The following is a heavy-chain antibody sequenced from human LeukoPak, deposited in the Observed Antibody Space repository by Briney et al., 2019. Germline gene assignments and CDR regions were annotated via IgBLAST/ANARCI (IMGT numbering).Heavy chain of an antibody. D-gene: IGHD6-19*01. J-gene: IGHJ4*02. V-gene: IGHV3-21*01. CDR3: ARARYSSGWDSDY. CDR1: GFTFSSYS. Sequence: KPGGSLRLSCAASGFTFSSYSMNWVRQAPGKGLEWVSSISSSSYIYYADSVKGRFTISRDNAKNSLYLQMNSLRAEDTAVYYCARARYSSGWDSDYWGQGTLVTVSS. CDR2: ISSSSYI.